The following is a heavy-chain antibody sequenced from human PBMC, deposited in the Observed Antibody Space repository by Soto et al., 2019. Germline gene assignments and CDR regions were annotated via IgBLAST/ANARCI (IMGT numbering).Heavy chain of an antibody. CDR1: GPTFIAYY. V-gene: IGHV1-2*02. CDR2: SDPKSGGT. CDR3: ARLALDVPE. J-gene: IGHJ4*02. Sequence: QLVQSGAEVKKPGASVKVSCKTSGPTFIAYYIHWVRQAPGQGLEWMGWSDPKSGGTTYEQKFLGRVTMTRDTSINTAYMELNTLTSDDTALYYCARLALDVPEWGQGTLITVSS. D-gene: IGHD3-3*01.